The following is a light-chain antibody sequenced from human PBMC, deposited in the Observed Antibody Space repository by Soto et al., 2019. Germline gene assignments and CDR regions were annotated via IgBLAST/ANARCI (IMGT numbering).Light chain of an antibody. CDR2: GAS. CDR1: QSVSSN. Sequence: EIVMTQSPATLSVSPGERATLSCRASQSVSSNLAWYQQKPGQAPRLLIYGASTRATCIPARISGSGSGTEFTLTIRSQQSEYSVYYYYQHYNTSPQTFGQGTKLEIK. J-gene: IGKJ1*01. CDR3: QHYNTSPQT. V-gene: IGKV3-15*01.